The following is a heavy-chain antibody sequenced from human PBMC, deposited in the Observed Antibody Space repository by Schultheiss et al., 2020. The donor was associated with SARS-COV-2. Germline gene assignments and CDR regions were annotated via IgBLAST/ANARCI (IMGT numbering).Heavy chain of an antibody. V-gene: IGHV3-53*01. J-gene: IGHJ6*02. D-gene: IGHD6-19*01. CDR1: GFTVSTKY. Sequence: GGSLRLSCAASGFTVSTKYMSWVRQAPGKGLDWVSVIYDGGSTYYADSVKGRFTISRDNSKNTLYLQMNSLRAEDTAVYYCASPIAVAGGFYYYGMDVWGQGTTVTVSS. CDR3: ASPIAVAGGFYYYGMDV. CDR2: IYDGGST.